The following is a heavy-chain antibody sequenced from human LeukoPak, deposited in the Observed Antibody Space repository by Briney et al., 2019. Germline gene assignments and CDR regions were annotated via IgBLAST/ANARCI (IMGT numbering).Heavy chain of an antibody. CDR3: ARVPDSGSAIDY. Sequence: PGGSLRLSCAASGFTFSDYAMTWVRQAPGKGLVWVSRINSDGSSTSYADSVKGRFTISRDNAKNTLYLQMNSLRAEDTAVYYCARVPDSGSAIDYWGQGTLVTVSS. CDR1: GFTFSDYA. V-gene: IGHV3-74*01. D-gene: IGHD1-26*01. CDR2: INSDGSST. J-gene: IGHJ4*02.